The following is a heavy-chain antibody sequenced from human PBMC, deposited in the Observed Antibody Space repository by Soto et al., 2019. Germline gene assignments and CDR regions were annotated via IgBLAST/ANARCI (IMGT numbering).Heavy chain of an antibody. CDR2: ILYDGSKK. D-gene: IGHD3-3*01. Sequence: GGSLRLSCAASGFTFSSYGMHWVRQAPGKGLEWVAVILYDGSKKYYADSVKGRFAIFRDDSKSTLYLQMNSLRAEETAVYYCVRDIGSRGYDFDYWGQGTLVTVSS. CDR1: GFTFSSYG. J-gene: IGHJ4*02. V-gene: IGHV3-33*01. CDR3: VRDIGSRGYDFDY.